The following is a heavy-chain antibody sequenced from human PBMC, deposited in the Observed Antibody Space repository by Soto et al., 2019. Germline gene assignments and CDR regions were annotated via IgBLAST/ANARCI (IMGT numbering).Heavy chain of an antibody. CDR1: GGTFSSYA. Sequence: QVQLVQSGAEVKKPGSSVKVSCKASGGTFSSYAISWVRQAPGQGLEWMGGIIPIFGTANYAQKFQGRVTINGDESTGTAYMELSSLRSEDTAVYYCASGGDAMVRDPGWFEPWGQGTLVTVSS. V-gene: IGHV1-69*12. CDR2: IIPIFGTA. D-gene: IGHD3-10*01. J-gene: IGHJ5*02. CDR3: ASGGDAMVRDPGWFEP.